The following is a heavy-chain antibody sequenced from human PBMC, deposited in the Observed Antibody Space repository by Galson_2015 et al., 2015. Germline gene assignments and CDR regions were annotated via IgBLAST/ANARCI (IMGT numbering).Heavy chain of an antibody. J-gene: IGHJ6*02. D-gene: IGHD6-13*01. CDR3: ARHVVAAATSCYYYGMDV. CDR2: IYPGDSDT. V-gene: IGHV5-51*01. Sequence: EWMGIIYPGDSDTRYSPSFQGQVTISADKSISTAYLQWSSLKASDTAMYYCARHVVAAATSCYYYGMDVWGQGTTVTVSS.